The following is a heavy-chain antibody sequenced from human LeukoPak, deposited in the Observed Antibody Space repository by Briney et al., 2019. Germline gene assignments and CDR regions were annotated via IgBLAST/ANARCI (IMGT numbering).Heavy chain of an antibody. V-gene: IGHV4-39*07. CDR1: GGSISSSYSY. J-gene: IGHJ3*02. CDR3: ARDFGGAFDI. CDR2: IYYSGST. D-gene: IGHD3-10*01. Sequence: SETLSLTCTVSGGSISSSYSYWGWIRQPPGKGLEWIGNIYYSGSTYYNPSLKGRVTISVDTSKNQFSLKLSSVTAADTAVYYCARDFGGAFDIWGQGTMVTVSS.